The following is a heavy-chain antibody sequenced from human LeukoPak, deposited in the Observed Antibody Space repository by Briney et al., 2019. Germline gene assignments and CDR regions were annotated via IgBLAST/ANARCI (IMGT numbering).Heavy chain of an antibody. V-gene: IGHV4-61*02. CDR2: IFTSGSP. Sequence: SQTLSLTCDVSGGFISSGTHYWTWIRQPVGRGLEWLGRIFTSGSPTYNSSLKSRVTMSVDTSKNQFSLKLSSVTAADTAVYYCARDSYGFDYWGQGTLVTVSS. CDR1: GGFISSGTHY. J-gene: IGHJ4*02. D-gene: IGHD4-17*01. CDR3: ARDSYGFDY.